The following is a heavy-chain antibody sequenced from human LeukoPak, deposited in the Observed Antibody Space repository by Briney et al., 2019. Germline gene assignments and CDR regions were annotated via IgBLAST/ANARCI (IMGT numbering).Heavy chain of an antibody. D-gene: IGHD3-10*01. CDR3: ARHHSNSGSYHDAFDI. Sequence: GGSLRLSCAASGFTFSTCGMNWVRQAPGKGLEWVSYISGSSFTIYYADSVKGRFTISRDNAKNSLYLQMNSLRDEDTAVYYCARHHSNSGSYHDAFDIWGQGTLVTVSS. V-gene: IGHV3-48*02. CDR2: ISGSSFTI. J-gene: IGHJ3*02. CDR1: GFTFSTCG.